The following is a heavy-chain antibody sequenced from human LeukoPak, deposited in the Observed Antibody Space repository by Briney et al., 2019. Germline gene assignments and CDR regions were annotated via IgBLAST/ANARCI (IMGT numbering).Heavy chain of an antibody. CDR1: GYTFTGYY. D-gene: IGHD4-23*01. V-gene: IGHV1-2*02. J-gene: IGHJ4*02. Sequence: GASVKVSCKASGYTFTGYYMHWVRQAPGQGPEWMGWINPNSGGTNYAQKFQGRVTMTRDTSISTAYMELSRLRSDDTAVYYCATDYGGNSVRSWGGVYWGQGTLVTVSS. CDR3: ATDYGGNSVRSWGGVY. CDR2: INPNSGGT.